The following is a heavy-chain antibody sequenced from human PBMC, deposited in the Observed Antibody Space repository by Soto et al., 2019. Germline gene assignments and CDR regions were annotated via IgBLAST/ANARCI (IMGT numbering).Heavy chain of an antibody. D-gene: IGHD3-10*01. J-gene: IGHJ6*02. CDR3: ARHSPPFFYGSGPWDV. Sequence: QVQLQESGPGLVRPSETLSLTCTVSGGSISNSYWSWIRQSPGKGLEWIGYIYSSGSTNYNHSLKSRVTISVDTSKNQFSLKLSSLIAADTAVYYCARHSPPFFYGSGPWDVWGQGTTVTVSS. V-gene: IGHV4-59*08. CDR2: IYSSGST. CDR1: GGSISNSY.